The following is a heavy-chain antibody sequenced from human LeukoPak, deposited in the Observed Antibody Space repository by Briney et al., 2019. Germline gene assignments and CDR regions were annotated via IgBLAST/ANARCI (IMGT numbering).Heavy chain of an antibody. J-gene: IGHJ4*02. CDR2: IYYSGST. V-gene: IGHV4-59*01. CDR1: GGSISSYY. CDR3: ARARWRGDDSSLGFDY. Sequence: SETLSLTCTVSGGSISSYYWSWIRQPPGKGLEWIGYIYYSGSTNYNPSLKSRVTISVDTSKNQFSLKLSSVTAADTAVYYCARARWRGDDSSLGFDYWGQGTLVTVSS. D-gene: IGHD3-22*01.